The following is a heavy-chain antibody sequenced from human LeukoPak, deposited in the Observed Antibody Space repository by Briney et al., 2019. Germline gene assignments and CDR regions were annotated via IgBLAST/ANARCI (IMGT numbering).Heavy chain of an antibody. V-gene: IGHV3-23*01. CDR2: ISGGGGST. Sequence: PGGSLRLSCAASGFTFSIYAMSWVRQAPGKGLEWVSAISGGGGSTYYADSVKGRFTISRGNSKNTLYLQMNSLRAEDTAVYYWARYGSGSYYPRFDYWGQGTLVTVSS. CDR3: ARYGSGSYYPRFDY. CDR1: GFTFSIYA. J-gene: IGHJ4*02. D-gene: IGHD3-10*01.